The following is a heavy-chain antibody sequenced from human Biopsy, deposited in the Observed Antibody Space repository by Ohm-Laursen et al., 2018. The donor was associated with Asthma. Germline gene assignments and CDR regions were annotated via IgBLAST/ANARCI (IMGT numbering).Heavy chain of an antibody. D-gene: IGHD2/OR15-2a*01. CDR1: GVALSGYT. CDR3: AAGRTSLQGESLI. V-gene: IGHV1-58*01. CDR2: IVFASGAT. J-gene: IGHJ4*01. Sequence: SVKVSCNSSGVALSGYTFEWVRQARGLGLEWIAWIVFASGATNYAQNFQDRLTVTRDMSAGSVSMELRGLSSTDTAVYYCAAGRTSLQGESLIWGQGTLVSVAS.